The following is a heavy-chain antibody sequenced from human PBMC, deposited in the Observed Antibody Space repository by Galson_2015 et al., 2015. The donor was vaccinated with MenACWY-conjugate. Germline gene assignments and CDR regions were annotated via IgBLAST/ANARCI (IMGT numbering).Heavy chain of an antibody. CDR3: ARTGVGVAATDS. V-gene: IGHV4-39*07. J-gene: IGHJ4*02. Sequence: ETLSLTCTVPGGSISSPPYYWGWIRQPPGKGLEWIGTIYYSDSGTAYYSPSLMSRVTISIDTSKNQFSLKLTSVTAADTAVYYCARTGVGVAATDSWSQGTLVTVSS. CDR1: GGSISSPPYY. D-gene: IGHD2-15*01. CDR2: IYYSDSGTA.